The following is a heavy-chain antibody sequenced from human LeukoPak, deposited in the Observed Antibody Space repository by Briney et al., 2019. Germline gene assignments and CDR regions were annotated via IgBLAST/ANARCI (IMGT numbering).Heavy chain of an antibody. Sequence: GSSVKASCKPSRGTVSRYAISWVRQAPGQGLGWMGGIIPIFGTANYAQKLQRRVTITTDESTSTAYMELSSLRSEDTAVYYCARGGDRAMVTGPYTWFDLWGQGTLVTVSS. CDR3: ARGGDRAMVTGPYTWFDL. V-gene: IGHV1-69*05. J-gene: IGHJ5*02. CDR1: RGTVSRYA. D-gene: IGHD5-18*01. CDR2: IIPIFGTA.